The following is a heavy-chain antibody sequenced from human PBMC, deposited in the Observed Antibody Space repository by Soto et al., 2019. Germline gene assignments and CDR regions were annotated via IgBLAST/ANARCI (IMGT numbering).Heavy chain of an antibody. Sequence: SVKVSCKXSGGTFSSYAINWVRQAPGQGLEWMGGIIPIFGTANYAQKFQGRVTITADESTSTAYMELSSLRSEDTAVYYCGRGSEVSSRETWGLDVWGQGTTVTVSS. CDR2: IIPIFGTA. CDR3: GRGSEVSSRETWGLDV. V-gene: IGHV1-69*13. D-gene: IGHD6-13*01. J-gene: IGHJ6*02. CDR1: GGTFSSYA.